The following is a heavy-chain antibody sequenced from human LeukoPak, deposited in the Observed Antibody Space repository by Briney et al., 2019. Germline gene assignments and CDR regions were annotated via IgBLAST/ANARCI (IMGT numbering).Heavy chain of an antibody. D-gene: IGHD3-22*01. J-gene: IGHJ4*02. CDR2: MYHSGST. V-gene: IGHV4-38-2*02. Sequence: SETLSLTCTVSGFFISSGYYWGSIRQPPGKGLGWIGTMYHSGSTYYNPSLKSRVTISVDMSKNQFSLKLSSVTAADTAIYCCAITTSNVRDFDYWGQGTLVTVSS. CDR3: AITTSNVRDFDY. CDR1: GFFISSGYY.